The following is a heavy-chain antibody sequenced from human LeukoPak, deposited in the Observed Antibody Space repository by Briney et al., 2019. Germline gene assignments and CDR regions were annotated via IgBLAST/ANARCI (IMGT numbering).Heavy chain of an antibody. J-gene: IGHJ5*02. Sequence: ASVKVSCKASGYTFTSYYMHWLRQDPGHGIEWMGLIKPTLCSTGHAQKLHGKVTMTQDMSTSTDHMLLRTVRSEDTAIYYLSRDSSLGDNAWLFDPWGQGTLVTVS. CDR2: IKPTLCST. CDR3: SRDSSLGDNAWLFDP. CDR1: GYTFTSYY. V-gene: IGHV1-46*01. D-gene: IGHD1-26*01.